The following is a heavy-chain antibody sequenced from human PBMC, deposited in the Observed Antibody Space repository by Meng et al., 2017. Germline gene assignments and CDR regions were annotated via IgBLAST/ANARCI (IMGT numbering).Heavy chain of an antibody. CDR1: GFTVSSNY. V-gene: IGHV3-53*01. J-gene: IGHJ4*02. CDR3: ARGGSYYSY. D-gene: IGHD1-26*01. Sequence: EVRRVEVGGGLIRPGGAPRLSCAASGFTVSSNYMSWVRQAPGKGLEWVSVIYSGGSTYYADSVKGRFTISRDNSKNTLYLQMNSLRAEDTAVYYCARGGSYYSYWGQGTLVTVSS. CDR2: IYSGGST.